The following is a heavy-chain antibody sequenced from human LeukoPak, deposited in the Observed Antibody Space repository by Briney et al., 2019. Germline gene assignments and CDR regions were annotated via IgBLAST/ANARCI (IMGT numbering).Heavy chain of an antibody. CDR3: AKPSGVGATLHFDY. CDR1: GDSIINNNDY. D-gene: IGHD1-26*01. CDR2: ISGSGGST. V-gene: IGHV3-23*01. Sequence: ETLSLTCTVSGDSIINNNDYWGWIRQPPGKGLEWVSAISGSGGSTYYADSVKGRFTISRDNSKNTLYLQMNSLRAEDTAVYYCAKPSGVGATLHFDYWGQGTLVTVSS. J-gene: IGHJ4*02.